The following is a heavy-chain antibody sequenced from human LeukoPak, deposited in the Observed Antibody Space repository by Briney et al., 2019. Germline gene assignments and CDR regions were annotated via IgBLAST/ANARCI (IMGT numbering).Heavy chain of an antibody. Sequence: PGRSLRLSCAASGFTFSSYGMHWVRQAPGKGLEWVAVIWYDGSNKYYADSVKGRSTISRDNSKNTLYLQMNSLRAEDTAVYYCAKDRGGGGSCIDYWGQGTLVTVSS. CDR2: IWYDGSNK. D-gene: IGHD2-15*01. V-gene: IGHV3-33*06. CDR1: GFTFSSYG. J-gene: IGHJ4*02. CDR3: AKDRGGGGSCIDY.